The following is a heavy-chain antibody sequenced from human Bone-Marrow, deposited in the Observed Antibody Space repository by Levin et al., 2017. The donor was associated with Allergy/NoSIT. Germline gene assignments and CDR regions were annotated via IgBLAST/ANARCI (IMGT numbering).Heavy chain of an antibody. D-gene: IGHD5-18*01. V-gene: IGHV3-23*01. J-gene: IGHJ5*02. Sequence: GGSLRLSCAASGFTFDSYAMTWVRQAPGKGLEWVSAISADGTRTYYADSLKGRFTISRDNSKNMLYLQMNNLRPEDTAVFFCAKGPGYGTCNYRGWFDPWGQGTLVTVSS. CDR2: ISADGTRT. CDR3: AKGPGYGTCNYRGWFDP. CDR1: GFTFDSYA.